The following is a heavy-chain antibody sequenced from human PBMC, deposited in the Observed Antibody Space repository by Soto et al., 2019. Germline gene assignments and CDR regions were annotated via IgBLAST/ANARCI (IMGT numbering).Heavy chain of an antibody. D-gene: IGHD3-16*01. Sequence: QVPLVQSGAEVKKPGSSVKVSCKASGGTFSNYTITWVRQAPGQGLEWMGRLIPILGLANYAQKFRGRVTITADKSTTTAYMELRSLRSEDTAMYYCARFKLGEDYWGQGTLATVSS. CDR1: GGTFSNYT. CDR2: LIPILGLA. CDR3: ARFKLGEDY. J-gene: IGHJ4*02. V-gene: IGHV1-69*02.